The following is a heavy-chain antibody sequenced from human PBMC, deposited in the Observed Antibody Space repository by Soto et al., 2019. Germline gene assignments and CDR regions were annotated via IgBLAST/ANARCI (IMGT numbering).Heavy chain of an antibody. CDR3: AGQYSSSSVEF. V-gene: IGHV3-48*04. D-gene: IGHD6-6*01. CDR1: GFTFSNYG. CDR2: IAASSGAITI. J-gene: IGHJ4*02. Sequence: PGGSLRLSCGASGFTFSNYGMTWVRQAPGKGLEWVSSIAASSGAITIYYADSVKGRFTISRDNAKNSLYLQMNSLRAEDTAVYYCAGQYSSSSVEFWGQGTLVTVSS.